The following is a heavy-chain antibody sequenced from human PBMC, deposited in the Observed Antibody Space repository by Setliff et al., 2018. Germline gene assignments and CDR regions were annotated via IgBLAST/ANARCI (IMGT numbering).Heavy chain of an antibody. CDR1: GGSFSDYY. CDR2: INQSGNT. CDR3: AGGTRTFGGVIGY. D-gene: IGHD3-16*01. Sequence: SETLSLTCTVYGGSFSDYYWGWIRQSPGKRPEWIAEINQSGNTNYNPSLNSRVSVSVDTPTNQFSLKVFSVTAADTAVYFCAGGTRTFGGVIGYWGQGTLVTVSS. J-gene: IGHJ4*02. V-gene: IGHV4-34*01.